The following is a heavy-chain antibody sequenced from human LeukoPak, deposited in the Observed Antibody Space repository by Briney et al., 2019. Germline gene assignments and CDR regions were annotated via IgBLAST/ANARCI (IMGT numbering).Heavy chain of an antibody. CDR3: ARDNRIAPPYYYYGMDV. D-gene: IGHD6-13*01. V-gene: IGHV3-20*04. CDR1: GFTFEDYG. J-gene: IGHJ6*02. CDR2: IDRNGDST. Sequence: PGGSLRLSCAASGFTFEDYGMSWVRQGPGKGLEWVSAIDRNGDSTGYADSVKGRFTISRDNAKNSLYLQMNSLRAEDTAVYYCARDNRIAPPYYYYGMDVWGQGTTVTVSS.